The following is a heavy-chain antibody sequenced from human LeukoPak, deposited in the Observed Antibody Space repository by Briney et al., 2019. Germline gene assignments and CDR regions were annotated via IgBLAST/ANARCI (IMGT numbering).Heavy chain of an antibody. V-gene: IGHV1-69*13. CDR3: ARARYIVVGPAAPYYYYYMDV. Sequence: SVKVSCKASGGTFSSYAISWVRQAPGQGLEWMGGIIPIFGTANYAQKFQGRVTITADESTSTAYMEPSTLRSEDTAVYYRARARYIVVGPAAPYYYYYMDVWGKGTTVTVSS. CDR2: IIPIFGTA. J-gene: IGHJ6*03. CDR1: GGTFSSYA. D-gene: IGHD2-2*01.